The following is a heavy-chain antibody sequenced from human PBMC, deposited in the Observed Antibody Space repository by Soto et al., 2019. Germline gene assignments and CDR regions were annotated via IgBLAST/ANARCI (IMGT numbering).Heavy chain of an antibody. Sequence: EVQLVESGGGLVQPGGSLSLSCAVSGFSFGTYWMSWVRQAPGKGLEWLASIKEDGSERYYLDSVKGRFTISRDNAKDSLSLQMNSLRGEDTAFYYCARDVGPVTIFGEALSGYFDFWGQGTLVTVSS. CDR3: ARDVGPVTIFGEALSGYFDF. D-gene: IGHD3-3*01. V-gene: IGHV3-7*03. J-gene: IGHJ4*02. CDR1: GFSFGTYW. CDR2: IKEDGSER.